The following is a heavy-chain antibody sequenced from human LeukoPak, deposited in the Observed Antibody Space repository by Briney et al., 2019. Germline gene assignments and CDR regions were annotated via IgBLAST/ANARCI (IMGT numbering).Heavy chain of an antibody. CDR2: INPSGGST. V-gene: IGHV1-46*01. CDR1: GYTFTCYY. D-gene: IGHD3-10*01. CDR3: ARDRITMVRGVRAEFDP. Sequence: ASVKVSCKASGYTFTCYYMHWVRQAPGQGLEWMGIINPSGGSTSYAQKFQGRVTMTRDMSTSTVYMELSSLRSEDTAVYYCARDRITMVRGVRAEFDPWGQGTLVTVSS. J-gene: IGHJ5*02.